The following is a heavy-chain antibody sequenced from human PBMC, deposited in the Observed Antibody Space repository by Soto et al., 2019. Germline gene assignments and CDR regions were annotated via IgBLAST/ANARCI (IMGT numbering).Heavy chain of an antibody. CDR1: GDSFTDSY. J-gene: IGHJ1*01. CDR3: ARDQAHGIEPLGH. CDR2: INPKTGDT. V-gene: IGHV1-2*02. Sequence: ASVKVSCKTSGDSFTDSYIHWVRQAPGQGLEWMGWINPKTGDTNYAQKFEDRVAMARDTSISTAYMELNGLRSDDSALYYCARDQAHGIEPLGHWGQGAVVTAS. D-gene: IGHD1-26*01.